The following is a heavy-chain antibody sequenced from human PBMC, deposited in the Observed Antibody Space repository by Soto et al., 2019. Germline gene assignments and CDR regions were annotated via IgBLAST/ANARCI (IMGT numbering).Heavy chain of an antibody. D-gene: IGHD2-8*01. CDR3: ARGGYCTNGVCYGAFDI. Sequence: SETLSLTCTVSGGSISSGDYYWSWIRQPPGKGLEWIGYIYYSGSTYYNPSLKSRVTISVDTSKNQFSLKLSSVTAADTAVYYCARGGYCTNGVCYGAFDIWGQGTMVTVSS. CDR1: GGSISSGDYY. V-gene: IGHV4-30-4*01. CDR2: IYYSGST. J-gene: IGHJ3*02.